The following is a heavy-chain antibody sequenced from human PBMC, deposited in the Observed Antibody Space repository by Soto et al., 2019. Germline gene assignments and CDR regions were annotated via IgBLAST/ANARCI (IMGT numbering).Heavy chain of an antibody. J-gene: IGHJ3*02. CDR1: GGSISSGGYY. V-gene: IGHV4-31*02. D-gene: IGHD6-25*01. CDR3: ARAPYSSGHNDAFDI. Sequence: SETLSHTWTVSGGSISSGGYYWSWIRKHPGKGLEWIGYIYNSGCTYYNPSLKSRVTISVDTSKNQFSLKLSSVTAADTAVYSCARAPYSSGHNDAFDIWGQGTMVTVSS. CDR2: IYNSGCT.